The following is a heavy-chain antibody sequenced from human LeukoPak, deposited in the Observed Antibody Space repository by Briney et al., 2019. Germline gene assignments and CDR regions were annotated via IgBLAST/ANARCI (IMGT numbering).Heavy chain of an antibody. J-gene: IGHJ6*03. Sequence: PPETLSLTCTVSGGSISSYYWSWIRQPPGKGLEWIGYIYYSGSTNYNPSLKSRVTISVDTSKNQFSLELSSVTAADTTVYYCARDSREYYYYMDVWGKGTTVTVSS. D-gene: IGHD1-26*01. V-gene: IGHV4-59*01. CDR1: GGSISSYY. CDR3: ARDSREYYYYMDV. CDR2: IYYSGST.